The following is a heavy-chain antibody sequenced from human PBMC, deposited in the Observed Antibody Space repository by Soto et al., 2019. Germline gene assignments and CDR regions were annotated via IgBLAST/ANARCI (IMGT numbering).Heavy chain of an antibody. Sequence: GSLRLSCAASGFTFSSYGMHWVLHAPGKGLEWVAVISYEGNNKYYADSVKGRFTISRDNSKNTLYLQMNNLRAEDTDVYYLAKGVSRRVYVSSSYCDWGQGTLGTGSS. D-gene: IGHD3-22*01. CDR1: GFTFSSYG. V-gene: IGHV3-30*18. J-gene: IGHJ4*02. CDR3: AKGVSRRVYVSSSYCD. CDR2: ISYEGNNK.